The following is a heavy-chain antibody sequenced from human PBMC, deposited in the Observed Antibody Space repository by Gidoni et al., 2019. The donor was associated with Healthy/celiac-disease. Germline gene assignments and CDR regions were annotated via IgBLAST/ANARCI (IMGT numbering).Heavy chain of an antibody. CDR1: GFTFSGYS. CDR2: ISSSSSTI. Sequence: EVQLVESGGGLVQPGGSLRLSCAASGFTFSGYSLNWFRQAPGKGLEWVSYISSSSSTIYYADSVKGRFTISRDNAKNSLYLQMNSLRDEDTAVYYCARDGIHSDGGGSMVRSRGYYYYGMDVWGQGTTVTVSS. J-gene: IGHJ6*02. V-gene: IGHV3-48*02. D-gene: IGHD5-18*01. CDR3: ARDGIHSDGGGSMVRSRGYYYYGMDV.